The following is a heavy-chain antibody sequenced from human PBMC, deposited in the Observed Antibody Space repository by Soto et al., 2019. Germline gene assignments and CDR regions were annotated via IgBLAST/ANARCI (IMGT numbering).Heavy chain of an antibody. CDR3: ARTVVAVCYYRMDV. V-gene: IGHV4-59*01. J-gene: IGHJ6*02. CDR2: IFYFGST. Sequence: PSETLSLTCTVSGGSISSYYWSWIRQTPGKGLEWIGYIFYFGSTNYNPSLKSRVTLSIDTSKNQLSLKLSSVTAADTAVYYCARTVVAVCYYRMDVWVQATPVTV. D-gene: IGHD2-15*01. CDR1: GGSISSYY.